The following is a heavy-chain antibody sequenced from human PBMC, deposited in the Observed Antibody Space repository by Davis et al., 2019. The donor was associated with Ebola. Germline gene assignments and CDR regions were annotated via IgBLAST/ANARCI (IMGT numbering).Heavy chain of an antibody. CDR3: AKEAGYSSSSHFDY. D-gene: IGHD6-6*01. CDR2: ISYDGSNK. Sequence: PGGSLRLSCAASGFTFSSYGMHWVRQAPGKGLEWVAVISYDGSNKYYADSVKGRFTISRDNSKNTLYLQMNSLRAEDTAIYYCAKEAGYSSSSHFDYWGQGTLVTVSS. V-gene: IGHV3-30*18. CDR1: GFTFSSYG. J-gene: IGHJ4*02.